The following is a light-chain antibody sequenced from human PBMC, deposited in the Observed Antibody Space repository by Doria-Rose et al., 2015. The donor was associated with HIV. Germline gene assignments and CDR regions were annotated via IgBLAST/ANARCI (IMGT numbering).Light chain of an antibody. J-gene: IGKJ1*01. CDR2: DGS. Sequence: TQSPGTLSLSPGERATLSCRARQSFSSTYLAWYQQKPGQAPGLLIYDGSTRATGIPDRFSASGSGTDSTLTINRLEPEDFALYYCHQYGTSWTFGQGTKVEI. CDR1: QSFSSTY. V-gene: IGKV3-20*01. CDR3: HQYGTSWT.